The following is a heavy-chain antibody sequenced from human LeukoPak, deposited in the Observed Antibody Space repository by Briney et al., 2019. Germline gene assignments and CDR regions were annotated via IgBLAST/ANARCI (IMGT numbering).Heavy chain of an antibody. J-gene: IGHJ4*02. CDR3: AKVEYFDWLLSRYYFGY. CDR1: GGSINNYY. Sequence: ETLSLTCTVSGGSINNYYWSWVRQAPGKGLEWVSAISGSGGSTYYADSVKGRFTISRDNSKNTLYLQMNSLRAEDTAVYYCAKVEYFDWLLSRYYFGYWGQGTLVTVSS. D-gene: IGHD3-9*01. CDR2: ISGSGGST. V-gene: IGHV3-23*01.